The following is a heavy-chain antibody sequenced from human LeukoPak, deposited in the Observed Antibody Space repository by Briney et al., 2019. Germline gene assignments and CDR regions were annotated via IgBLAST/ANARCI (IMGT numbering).Heavy chain of an antibody. D-gene: IGHD3-10*01. CDR3: ARDLSPVVRASPMGY. CDR2: ITYDGYYK. J-gene: IGHJ4*02. Sequence: GTSLRLSCAASGFTFTSYGMHWVRQAPGKGLEWVALITYDGYYKYYSDSVKGRFTISSDTSKNTMYLQMNSLRAKDTAVYYCARDLSPVVRASPMGYWGQGTLVTVSS. CDR1: GFTFTSYG. V-gene: IGHV3-30*03.